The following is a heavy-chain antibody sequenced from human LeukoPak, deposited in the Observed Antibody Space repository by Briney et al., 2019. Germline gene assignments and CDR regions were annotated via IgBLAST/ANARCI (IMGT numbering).Heavy chain of an antibody. Sequence: GGSLRLSCAASGFTFSSYEMNWVRQAPGKGLEWVSYISSSGSTIYYADSVKGRFTISRDNAKNSLYLQMNSLRAEDTAVYYCARGFDILTGDFDYWGQGTLVTVSS. J-gene: IGHJ4*02. D-gene: IGHD3-9*01. CDR2: ISSSGSTI. V-gene: IGHV3-48*03. CDR1: GFTFSSYE. CDR3: ARGFDILTGDFDY.